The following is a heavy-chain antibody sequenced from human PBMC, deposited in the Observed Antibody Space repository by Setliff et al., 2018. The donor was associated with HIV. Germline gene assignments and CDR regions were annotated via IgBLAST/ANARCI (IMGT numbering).Heavy chain of an antibody. J-gene: IGHJ4*02. CDR1: GFIFSSYG. CDR3: AKDSARYSSGWYYFDY. Sequence: GSLRLSCAASGFIFSSYGMHWVRQAPGKGLEWVAFIRYDGSNKYYADSVKGRFTISRDNSKNTLYLQMNSLRAEDTAVYYCAKDSARYSSGWYYFDYWGQGTLVTVSS. D-gene: IGHD6-19*01. CDR2: IRYDGSNK. V-gene: IGHV3-30*02.